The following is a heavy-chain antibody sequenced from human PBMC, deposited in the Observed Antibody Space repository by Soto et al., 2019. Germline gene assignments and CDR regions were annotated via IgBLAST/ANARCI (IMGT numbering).Heavy chain of an antibody. Sequence: SETLSLTCAVSGGSISSGDYSWSWIRQPPGKGLEWIGYIYYSGSTNYNPSLKSRVTISVDTSKNQFSLKLSSVTAADTAVYYCVWGGDIAAAGPYFDYWGQGTLVTVSS. CDR2: IYYSGST. CDR3: VWGGDIAAAGPYFDY. V-gene: IGHV4-61*08. J-gene: IGHJ4*02. D-gene: IGHD6-13*01. CDR1: GGSISSGDYS.